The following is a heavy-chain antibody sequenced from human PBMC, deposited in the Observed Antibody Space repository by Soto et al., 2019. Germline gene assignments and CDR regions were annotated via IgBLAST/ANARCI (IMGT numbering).Heavy chain of an antibody. Sequence: ASVKVSCKVSGYTLTELSMHWVRQAPGKGLEWMGGFDPEDGETIYAQKFQGRVTMTEDTSTDTAYMELSSLRSEDTAVYYCASAPRITMIVVVIDAFDIWGQGTMVTVSS. CDR2: FDPEDGET. J-gene: IGHJ3*02. D-gene: IGHD3-22*01. CDR1: GYTLTELS. V-gene: IGHV1-24*01. CDR3: ASAPRITMIVVVIDAFDI.